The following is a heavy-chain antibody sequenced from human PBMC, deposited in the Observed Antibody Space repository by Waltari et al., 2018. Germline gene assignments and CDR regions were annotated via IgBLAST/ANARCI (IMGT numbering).Heavy chain of an antibody. CDR2: IKQDGSEK. D-gene: IGHD3-16*01. J-gene: IGHJ4*02. Sequence: EVRLVESGGGLVQPGGSVRLHCAASRFPFSDYWMGWVRQAPGQGLEWVANIKQDGSEKYQVDPVKGRFTISRDNAKNSLYLQMNSLRAEDTAVYFCARGGSWAIDYWGQGTLVTVSS. CDR1: RFPFSDYW. CDR3: ARGGSWAIDY. V-gene: IGHV3-7*01.